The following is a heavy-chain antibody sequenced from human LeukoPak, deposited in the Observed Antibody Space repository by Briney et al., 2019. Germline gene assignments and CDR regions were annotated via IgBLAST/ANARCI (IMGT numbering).Heavy chain of an antibody. CDR3: ARGGDCTSTSCDFDY. CDR2: ISYSWST. D-gene: IGHD2-2*01. CDR1: GGSISSYY. V-gene: IGHV4-59*13. J-gene: IGHJ4*02. Sequence: KASETLSLTCTVSGGSISSYYWSWIRQPPGKGLEWIGYISYSWSTKYNPSLKSRVTISEDTSKNQFSLKLGSVAAADTAVYYCARGGDCTSTSCDFDYWGQGILVTVSS.